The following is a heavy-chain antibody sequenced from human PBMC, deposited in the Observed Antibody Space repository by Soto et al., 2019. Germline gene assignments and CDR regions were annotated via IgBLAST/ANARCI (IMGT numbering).Heavy chain of an antibody. D-gene: IGHD2-15*01. CDR2: LYVTGIT. Sequence: SETLSLTCSVSGDSLNGYYWSWVRQSAGKTLEWIGRLYVTGITNYNPSLKSRVSMSVDASKNQFSLNLGSVTAADTATYFCARISGGQELRARDVWGPGTKVTVSS. V-gene: IGHV4-4*07. CDR1: GDSLNGYY. J-gene: IGHJ6*02. CDR3: ARISGGQELRARDV.